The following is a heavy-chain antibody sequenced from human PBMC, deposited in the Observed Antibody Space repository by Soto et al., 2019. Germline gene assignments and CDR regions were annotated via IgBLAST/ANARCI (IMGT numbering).Heavy chain of an antibody. Sequence: SETLSLTCTVSGGSISSSSYYWGWIRQPPGKGLEWIGSIYYSGSTYYNPSLKSRVTISVDTSKNQFSLKLSSVTAADTAVYYCARISSSPRWQIDYWGQGTLVIVSS. CDR1: GGSISSSSYY. V-gene: IGHV4-39*01. D-gene: IGHD6-13*01. CDR3: ARISSSPRWQIDY. J-gene: IGHJ4*02. CDR2: IYYSGST.